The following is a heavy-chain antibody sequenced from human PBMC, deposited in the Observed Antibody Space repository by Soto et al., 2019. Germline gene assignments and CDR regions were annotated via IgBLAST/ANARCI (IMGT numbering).Heavy chain of an antibody. J-gene: IGHJ5*02. CDR1: GFTFSSYA. D-gene: IGHD3-10*01. Sequence: VGSLRLSCAASGFTFSSYAMHWVRQAPGKGLEWVAVISYDGSNKYYADSVKGRFTISRDNSKNTLYLQMNSLRAEDTAVYYRASLTMVRGRWFDPWGQGTLVTVSS. CDR2: ISYDGSNK. V-gene: IGHV3-30-3*01. CDR3: ASLTMVRGRWFDP.